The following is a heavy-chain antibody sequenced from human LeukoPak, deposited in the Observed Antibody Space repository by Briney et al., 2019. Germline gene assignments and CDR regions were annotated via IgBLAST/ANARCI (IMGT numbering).Heavy chain of an antibody. CDR3: AKASSWLVFDY. J-gene: IGHJ4*02. Sequence: GGSLRLSCAASGFTFSSYAMSWVRQAPGKGLEWVSAISGSGGSIYYADSVKGRFTISRDNSKNTLYLQMNSLSAEDTSVYYCAKASSWLVFDYWGQGTLVTVSS. D-gene: IGHD6-13*01. CDR1: GFTFSSYA. CDR2: ISGSGGSI. V-gene: IGHV3-23*01.